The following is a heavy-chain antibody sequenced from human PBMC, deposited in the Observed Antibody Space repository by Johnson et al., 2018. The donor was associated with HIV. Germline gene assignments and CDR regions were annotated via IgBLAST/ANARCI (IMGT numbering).Heavy chain of an antibody. CDR2: IRYDGSNK. J-gene: IGHJ3*02. D-gene: IGHD6-6*01. Sequence: QVQLVESGGGVVQPGRSLRLSCAASGFTFSSYAMHWVRQAPGKGLEWVAFIRYDGSNKYYADSVKGRFTISRDNAKNKLYLQLNSLRVEDTAIYYCARAQLLADDAFNNWGQGTMVTVSS. CDR3: ARAQLLADDAFNN. V-gene: IGHV3-33*08. CDR1: GFTFSSYA.